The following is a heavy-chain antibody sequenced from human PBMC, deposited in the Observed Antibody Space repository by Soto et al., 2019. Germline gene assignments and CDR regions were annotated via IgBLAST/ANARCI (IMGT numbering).Heavy chain of an antibody. CDR2: IRDRAYNYAT. V-gene: IGHV3-73*01. J-gene: IGHJ4*02. CDR3: TRLISAAHDY. D-gene: IGHD3-10*01. Sequence: EVLLVESGGGLVQPGGSLKLSCAASGFVFKDSSIHWVRQASGKGLEWVGRIRDRAYNYATAYAASVEGRFTISRDDSDNTAYLHMSSLKTEDTAIYYCTRLISAAHDYWGQGTLVTVSS. CDR1: GFVFKDSS.